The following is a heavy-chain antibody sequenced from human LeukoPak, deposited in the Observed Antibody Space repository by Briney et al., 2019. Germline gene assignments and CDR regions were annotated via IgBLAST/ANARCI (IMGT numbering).Heavy chain of an antibody. D-gene: IGHD2-2*01. CDR2: ISSSSYI. J-gene: IGHJ4*02. V-gene: IGHV3-21*01. Sequence: GGSLRLSCAASGFTFSSYSMNWVRQAPGKGLEWVSSISSSSYIYYADSVKGRFTISRDNAKNSLYLQMNSLRAEDTAVYYCARVARYCSSTSCLHSDYWGQGTLVTVSS. CDR1: GFTFSSYS. CDR3: ARVARYCSSTSCLHSDY.